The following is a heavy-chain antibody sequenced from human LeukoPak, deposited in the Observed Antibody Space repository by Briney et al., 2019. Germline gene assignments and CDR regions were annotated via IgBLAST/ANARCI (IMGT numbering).Heavy chain of an antibody. D-gene: IGHD1-20*01. CDR2: ISWNSGSI. J-gene: IGHJ3*02. CDR3: AKGLTGTAADAFDI. V-gene: IGHV3-9*03. CDR1: GFTFDDYA. Sequence: GGSLRLSCAASGFTFDDYAMRWVRQAPGKCLEWVSGISWNSGSIVYADSVKGRFTISRDNAKNSLYLQMNSLRAEDMALYYCAKGLTGTAADAFDIWGQGTMVTVSS.